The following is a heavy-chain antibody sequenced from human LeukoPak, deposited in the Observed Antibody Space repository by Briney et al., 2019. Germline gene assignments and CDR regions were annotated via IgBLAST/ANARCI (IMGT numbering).Heavy chain of an antibody. V-gene: IGHV3-7*04. Sequence: GGSLRLSCAASGFTFSGYWMSWVRQAPGKGLEWVANINHDGSEKDYVDSVKGRFTISRDNAKNSLYLQVNSLRAEDTAVYYCARGPSSGEALNYWGQGTLVTASS. CDR2: INHDGSEK. CDR3: ARGPSSGEALNY. CDR1: GFTFSGYW. D-gene: IGHD1-26*01. J-gene: IGHJ4*02.